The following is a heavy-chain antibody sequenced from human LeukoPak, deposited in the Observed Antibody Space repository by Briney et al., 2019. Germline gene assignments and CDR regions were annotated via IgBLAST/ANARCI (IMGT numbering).Heavy chain of an antibody. CDR2: MNPNSSNT. CDR1: GYTFTSYD. J-gene: IGHJ6*02. V-gene: IGHV1-8*01. Sequence: ASVKVSCKASGYTFTSYDINWVRQATGQGLEWMGWMNPNSSNTGHAQKFQGRVTMTRNTSISTAYMELSSLRSEDTAVYYCARAPTDNNWNYDGNYYGMDVWGQGTTVTVSS. D-gene: IGHD1-7*01. CDR3: ARAPTDNNWNYDGNYYGMDV.